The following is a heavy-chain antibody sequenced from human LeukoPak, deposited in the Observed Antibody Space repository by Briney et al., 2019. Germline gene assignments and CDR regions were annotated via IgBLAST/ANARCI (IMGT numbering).Heavy chain of an antibody. CDR1: GGTFSSYA. CDR3: ARVADTAVFYMEV. Sequence: GASVKVFCRASGGTFSSYAIIWARQAPGQGLEWMGGIIPIFGTANYAQKFQGRVTITADESTSTAYMELSSLRSEDTAVYYCARVADTAVFYMEVTGKGTTVTVSS. CDR2: IIPIFGTA. V-gene: IGHV1-69*13. D-gene: IGHD5-18*01. J-gene: IGHJ6*03.